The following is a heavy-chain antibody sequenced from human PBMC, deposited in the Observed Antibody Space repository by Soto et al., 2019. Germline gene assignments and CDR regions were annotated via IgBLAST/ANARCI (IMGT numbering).Heavy chain of an antibody. J-gene: IGHJ4*02. CDR2: ISWDGGST. CDR3: AKDRHDSSGYNIAPDFDY. V-gene: IGHV3-43*01. CDR1: GFTFDDYT. Sequence: HPGGSLRLSCAASGFTFDDYTMHWVRQAPGKGLEWVSLISWDGGSTYYADSVKGRFTISRDNSKNSLYLQMNSLRTEDTALYYCAKDRHDSSGYNIAPDFDYWGQGTLVTVSS. D-gene: IGHD3-22*01.